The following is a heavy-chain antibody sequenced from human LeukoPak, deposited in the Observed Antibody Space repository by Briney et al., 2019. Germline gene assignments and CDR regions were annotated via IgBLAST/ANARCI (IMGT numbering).Heavy chain of an antibody. Sequence: PGGSLRLSCAASGFTLSSHWMGWVRQAPGKGLEWVANIKQDGSETYYVGSVKGRFTISRDNAKNSLYLQMNSLRAEDTAVYYCAKLYSSSSFDAFDIWGQGTMVTVSS. D-gene: IGHD6-13*01. CDR2: IKQDGSET. J-gene: IGHJ3*02. V-gene: IGHV3-7*03. CDR1: GFTLSSHW. CDR3: AKLYSSSSFDAFDI.